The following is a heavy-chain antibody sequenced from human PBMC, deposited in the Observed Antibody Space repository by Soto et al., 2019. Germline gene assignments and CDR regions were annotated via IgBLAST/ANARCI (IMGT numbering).Heavy chain of an antibody. Sequence: QVQLVESGGGVVQPGRSLRLSCAASGFTFSSYGMHWVRQAPGKGLEWVAVIWYDGSNKYYADSVKGRFTISRDNSKNTLYLQMNSLRAEDTAVYYCARSVYYGGNGLFDYWGQGTLVTVSS. CDR1: GFTFSSYG. J-gene: IGHJ4*02. V-gene: IGHV3-33*01. D-gene: IGHD4-17*01. CDR3: ARSVYYGGNGLFDY. CDR2: IWYDGSNK.